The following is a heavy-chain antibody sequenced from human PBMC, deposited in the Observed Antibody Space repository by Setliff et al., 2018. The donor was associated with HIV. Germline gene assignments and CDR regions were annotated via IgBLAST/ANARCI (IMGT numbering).Heavy chain of an antibody. Sequence: SETLSLTCSVSDASISVGTYYWSWIRQPAGKGLEWIGHVYTSGSTSGSTNYNPSLKSRVTISADTSKNQYSLNLRSVTASDTAVYYCARDSGWWQVDYWGQGTLVTVSS. J-gene: IGHJ4*02. D-gene: IGHD6-19*01. V-gene: IGHV4-61*09. CDR2: VYTSGSTSGST. CDR3: ARDSGWWQVDY. CDR1: DASISVGTYY.